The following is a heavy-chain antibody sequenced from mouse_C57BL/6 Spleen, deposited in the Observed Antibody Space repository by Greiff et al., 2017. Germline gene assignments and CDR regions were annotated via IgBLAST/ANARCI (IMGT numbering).Heavy chain of an antibody. J-gene: IGHJ4*01. V-gene: IGHV6-3*01. Sequence: EVQLQESGGGLVQPGGSMKLSCVASGFTFSNYWMNWVRQSPEKGLEWVAQIRLKSDNYATHYAESVKGRFTISRDDSKSSVYLQMNNLRAEDTGIYYCTTIYYGNEGYAMDYWGQGTSVTVSS. CDR2: IRLKSDNYAT. CDR3: TTIYYGNEGYAMDY. D-gene: IGHD2-1*01. CDR1: GFTFSNYW.